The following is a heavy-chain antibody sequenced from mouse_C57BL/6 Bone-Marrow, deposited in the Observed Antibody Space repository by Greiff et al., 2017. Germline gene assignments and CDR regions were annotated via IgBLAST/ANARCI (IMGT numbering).Heavy chain of an antibody. CDR3: ARQGTGTDY. Sequence: EVQLVESGGDLVKPGGSLKLSCAASGFTFSSYGMSWVRQTLDKRLEWVATISSGGSYTYYPDSVKGRFTISRDNAKNTLYLQMSSLKSEDTAMYYCARQGTGTDYWGQGTTLTVSS. D-gene: IGHD4-1*01. CDR2: ISSGGSYT. V-gene: IGHV5-6*01. CDR1: GFTFSSYG. J-gene: IGHJ2*01.